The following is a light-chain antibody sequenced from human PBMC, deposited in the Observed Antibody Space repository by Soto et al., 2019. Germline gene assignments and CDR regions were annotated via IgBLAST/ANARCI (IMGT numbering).Light chain of an antibody. CDR2: DVS. Sequence: XTGTSSDVGGYNYVSWYQQHPGKAPKLMIYDVSKRPSGVPDRFSGSKSGNTASLTISGLQAEDEADYYCCSYAGSYTHVFGTGTKVTVL. CDR3: CSYAGSYTHV. V-gene: IGLV2-11*01. CDR1: SSDVGGYNY. J-gene: IGLJ1*01.